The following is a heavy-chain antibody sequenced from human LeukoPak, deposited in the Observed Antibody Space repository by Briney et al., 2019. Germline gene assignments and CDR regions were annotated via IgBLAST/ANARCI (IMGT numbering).Heavy chain of an antibody. CDR3: ARGPLGYCSTGSCAFDV. CDR1: AFTFSRYW. D-gene: IGHD2-15*01. V-gene: IGHV3-7*01. Sequence: PGGSLRLSCAVSAFTFSRYWMSWVRQAPGEGPEWVANIKQDGSEEYYVGSVKGRFTISRDNAMESLYLQMNSLRAEDTAVYYCARGPLGYCSTGSCAFDVWGQGTMIIVSS. CDR2: IKQDGSEE. J-gene: IGHJ3*01.